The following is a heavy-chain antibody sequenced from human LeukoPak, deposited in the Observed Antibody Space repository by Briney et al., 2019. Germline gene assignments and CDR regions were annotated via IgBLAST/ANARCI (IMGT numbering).Heavy chain of an antibody. V-gene: IGHV3-30-3*02. D-gene: IGHD6-19*01. CDR2: ISYDGSNK. Sequence: GGSLRLSCAASGFTFSGYPIHWVRQAPGKGLEWVAVISYDGSNKYYADSVKGRFTISRDNSKNTLYLQMNSLRAEDTAVYYCAKWNSSLLYSSQAFDYWGQGTLVTVSS. CDR1: GFTFSGYP. CDR3: AKWNSSLLYSSQAFDY. J-gene: IGHJ4*02.